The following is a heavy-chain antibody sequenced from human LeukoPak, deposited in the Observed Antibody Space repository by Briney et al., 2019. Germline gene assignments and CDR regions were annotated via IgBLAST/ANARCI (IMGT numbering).Heavy chain of an antibody. CDR3: ARDGWTVTTKRPLDPKTGIYYYGMDV. V-gene: IGHV1-3*01. CDR1: GYTFTSYA. CDR2: INASNGNT. D-gene: IGHD4-17*01. J-gene: IGHJ6*02. Sequence: GASVKVSCKASGYTFTSYAMHWVRQAPGQRLEWMGWINASNGNTKYSQKFQGRVTITRDTSASTAYMELSSLRSEDTAVYYCARDGWTVTTKRPLDPKTGIYYYGMDVWGQGTTVTVSS.